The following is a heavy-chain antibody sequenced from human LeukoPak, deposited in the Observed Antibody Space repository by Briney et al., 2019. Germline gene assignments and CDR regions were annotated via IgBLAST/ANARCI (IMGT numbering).Heavy chain of an antibody. J-gene: IGHJ4*02. CDR1: GFTFSSFW. CDR2: INPDGSNT. V-gene: IGHV3-74*01. D-gene: IGHD2-2*01. Sequence: QPGGSQRLSCAASGFTFSSFWMQWVRQTPGKGLVWVSDINPDGSNTRYADSVKDRFTISRDNARNTLYLQMNSLRAEDMAVYYCVRDGLTAARDYWGRGTLVTVSS. CDR3: VRDGLTAARDY.